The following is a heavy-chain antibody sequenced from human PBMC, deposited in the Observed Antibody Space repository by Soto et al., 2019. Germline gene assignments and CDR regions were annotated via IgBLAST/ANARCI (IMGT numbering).Heavy chain of an antibody. Sequence: GGSLRLSCAASGFTFSSYGMHWVRQAPGKGLEWVAVISYDGSNKYYADSVKGRFTISRDNSKNTLYLQMNSLRAEDTAVYYCAKDRCSSTSCPGPLFSFDYWGQGTLVTVSS. CDR1: GFTFSSYG. CDR2: ISYDGSNK. CDR3: AKDRCSSTSCPGPLFSFDY. D-gene: IGHD2-2*01. J-gene: IGHJ4*02. V-gene: IGHV3-30*18.